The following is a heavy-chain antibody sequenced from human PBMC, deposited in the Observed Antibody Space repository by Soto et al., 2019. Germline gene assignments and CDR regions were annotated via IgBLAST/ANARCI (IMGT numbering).Heavy chain of an antibody. CDR1: GFTFSSYS. Sequence: GGSLRLSCAASGFTFSSYSMNWVRQAPGKGLEWVSSIRSSRSYIYYADSVKGRFTISRDNAKNSLYLQMNSLRAEDAAVYYCARVSAPITGDLDYWGQGTLVTVSS. CDR3: ARVSAPITGDLDY. J-gene: IGHJ4*02. V-gene: IGHV3-21*01. CDR2: IRSSRSYI. D-gene: IGHD7-27*01.